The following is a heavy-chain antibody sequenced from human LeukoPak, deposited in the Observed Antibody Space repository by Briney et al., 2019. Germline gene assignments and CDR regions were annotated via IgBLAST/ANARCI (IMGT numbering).Heavy chain of an antibody. CDR2: INPNSGGT. D-gene: IGHD4-11*01. J-gene: IGHJ4*02. V-gene: IGHV1-2*02. Sequence: ASVKVSCKASGYTFTSYGISWVRQATGQGLEWMGWINPNSGGTNYAQKFQGRVTMTRDTSISTAYMELSRLRSDDTAVYYCARDLNSNKDYWGQGTLVTVSS. CDR1: GYTFTSYG. CDR3: ARDLNSNKDY.